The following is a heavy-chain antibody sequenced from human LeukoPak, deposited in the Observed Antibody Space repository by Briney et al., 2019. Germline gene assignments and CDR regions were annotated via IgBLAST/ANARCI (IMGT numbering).Heavy chain of an antibody. CDR3: ARRVAVGNYFDP. J-gene: IGHJ5*02. CDR2: IYYSGST. CDR1: GGSISTDY. Sequence: SETLSLTCAFSGGSISTDYWSWVRQPPGQGLKWIGYIYYSGSTNYNPSLESRVTISLNTAKNQFSLRLRSVTAADTAVYYCARRVAVGNYFDPWGQGTLVTVSS. V-gene: IGHV4-59*08. D-gene: IGHD4-11*01.